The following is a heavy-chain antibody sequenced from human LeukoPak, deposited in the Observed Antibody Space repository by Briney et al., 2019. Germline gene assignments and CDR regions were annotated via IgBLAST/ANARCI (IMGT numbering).Heavy chain of an antibody. CDR2: MNPKSGNR. CDR3: ARASPGEYYYYGMDV. CDR1: GSTVINYD. Sequence: ASVTVSCKTSGSTVINYDIAWVRQASGQGLEWMGWMNPKSGNRGSAQKFQGRVTMTMNTSMRTASMELSSLTSDDSAVYYCARASPGEYYYYGMDVWGQGTSVTVSS. V-gene: IGHV1-8*01. J-gene: IGHJ6*02.